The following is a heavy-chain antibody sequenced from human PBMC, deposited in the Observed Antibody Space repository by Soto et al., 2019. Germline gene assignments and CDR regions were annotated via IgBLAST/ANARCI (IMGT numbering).Heavy chain of an antibody. CDR3: ARHNSNGSDYYDSSGYYPGDFYYYYGMDV. J-gene: IGHJ6*02. Sequence: PGESLKISCKGSGYSFTSYWIGWVRQMPGKGLEWMGIIYPGDSDTRYSPSFQGQVTISADKSISTAYLQWSSLKASDTAMYYCARHNSNGSDYYDSSGYYPGDFYYYYGMDVWGQGTTVTVSS. V-gene: IGHV5-51*01. D-gene: IGHD3-22*01. CDR2: IYPGDSDT. CDR1: GYSFTSYW.